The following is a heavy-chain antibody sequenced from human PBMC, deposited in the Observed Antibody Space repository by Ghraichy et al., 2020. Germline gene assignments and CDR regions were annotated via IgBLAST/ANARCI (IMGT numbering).Heavy chain of an antibody. CDR3: DSVIGYQGFVNY. V-gene: IGHV3-23*01. CDR2: ISGSGGST. D-gene: IGHD6-25*01. Sequence: GGSLRLSCAASGFTFSSYAMSWVRQAPGKGLEWVSAISGSGGSTYYADSVKGRFTISRDNSKNTLYLQMNSLRAEDTAVYYCDSVIGYQGFVNYWGQGTLVTVSS. J-gene: IGHJ4*02. CDR1: GFTFSSYA.